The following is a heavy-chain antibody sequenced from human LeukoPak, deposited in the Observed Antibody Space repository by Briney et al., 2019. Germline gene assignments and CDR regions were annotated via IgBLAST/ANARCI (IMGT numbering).Heavy chain of an antibody. V-gene: IGHV3-30*04. D-gene: IGHD1-14*01. CDR3: ARDGPEVKYFQH. CDR1: GFTFSSYA. Sequence: GRSLRLSCAASGFTFSSYAMHWVRQAPGKGLEWVAVISYDGSNKYYADSVKGRFTICRDNSKNTLYLQMNSLRAEDTAVYYCARDGPEVKYFQHWGQGTLVTVSS. J-gene: IGHJ1*01. CDR2: ISYDGSNK.